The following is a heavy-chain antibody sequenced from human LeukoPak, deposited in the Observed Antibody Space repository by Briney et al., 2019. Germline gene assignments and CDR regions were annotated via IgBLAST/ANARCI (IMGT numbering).Heavy chain of an antibody. CDR1: IGSFSGYY. CDR2: INHNENT. J-gene: IGHJ5*02. Sequence: SETLSLTCAVYIGSFSGYYWTWIRQPPGKGLEWIGEINHNENTNYKASLKSRVTISVDTSKNQFSLKLSSVTAADTAMYYCATPVTSHPRFDPWGQGTLVTVSS. CDR3: ATPVTSHPRFDP. V-gene: IGHV4-34*01. D-gene: IGHD4-17*01.